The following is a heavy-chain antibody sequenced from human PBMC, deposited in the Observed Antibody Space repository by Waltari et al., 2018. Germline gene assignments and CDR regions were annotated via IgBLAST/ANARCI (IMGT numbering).Heavy chain of an antibody. CDR1: GFTFSSYA. J-gene: IGHJ3*02. V-gene: IGHV4-34*01. CDR2: INHSGST. Sequence: VQLVESGGGLVQPGGSLRLSCAASGFTFSSYAMSWVRQAPGKGLEWIGEINHSGSTNYNPSLKSRVTISVDTSKNQFSLKLSSVTAADTAVYYCARARSSGQDVSAFDIWGQGTMVTVSS. D-gene: IGHD6-19*01. CDR3: ARARSSGQDVSAFDI.